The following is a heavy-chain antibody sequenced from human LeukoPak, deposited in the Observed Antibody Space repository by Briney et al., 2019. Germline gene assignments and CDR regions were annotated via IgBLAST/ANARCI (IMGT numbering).Heavy chain of an antibody. V-gene: IGHV3-48*01. J-gene: IGHJ6*02. CDR1: GFSFTIYS. CDR3: GRDRRQIYYGVDV. CDR2: ISDSGRVT. Sequence: GSLRLSCAASGFSFTIYSMNWVRQAPGKGLEWVSFISDSGRVTYYADSVKGRFTISRDTATNSLYLQMNSLRAEDTAVYYCGRDRRQIYYGVDVWGQGTTVTVSS.